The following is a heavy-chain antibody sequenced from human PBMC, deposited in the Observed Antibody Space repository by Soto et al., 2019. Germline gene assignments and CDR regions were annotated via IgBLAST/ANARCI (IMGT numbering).Heavy chain of an antibody. D-gene: IGHD6-19*01. V-gene: IGHV3-11*01. CDR1: GFTFSDYY. Sequence: GGSLRLSCAASGFTFSDYYMSWIRQAPGKGLEWVSYISSSGSTIYYADSVKGRFTISRDNAKNSLYLQMNSLRAEDTAVYYCARDPGRVPPPLFQHWGQGTLVTVSS. CDR3: ARDPGRVPPPLFQH. J-gene: IGHJ1*01. CDR2: ISSSGSTI.